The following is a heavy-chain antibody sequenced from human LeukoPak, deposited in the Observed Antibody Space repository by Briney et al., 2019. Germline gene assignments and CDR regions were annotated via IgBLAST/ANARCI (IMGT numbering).Heavy chain of an antibody. CDR2: ISAYNGNT. Sequence: GASVKVSCKASGYTFTSYYMHWVRQAPGQGLEWMGWISAYNGNTNYAQKLQGRVAMTTDTSTSTAHMELRSLRSDDTAVYYCARVQQLVHGRWFDPWGQGTLVTVSS. V-gene: IGHV1-18*04. CDR1: GYTFTSYY. J-gene: IGHJ5*02. D-gene: IGHD6-13*01. CDR3: ARVQQLVHGRWFDP.